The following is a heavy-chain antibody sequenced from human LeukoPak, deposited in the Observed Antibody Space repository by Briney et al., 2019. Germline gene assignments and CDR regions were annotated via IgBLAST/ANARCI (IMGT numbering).Heavy chain of an antibody. Sequence: GGSLRLSCAASGFTFSSYAMHWVRQAPGKGLEWVAVISYDGSNKYYADSVKGRFTISRDNSKNTLYLQMNGLRAEDTAVYYCARAYDFWSGYHDYWGQGTLVTVSS. D-gene: IGHD3-3*01. J-gene: IGHJ4*02. V-gene: IGHV3-30-3*01. CDR3: ARAYDFWSGYHDY. CDR1: GFTFSSYA. CDR2: ISYDGSNK.